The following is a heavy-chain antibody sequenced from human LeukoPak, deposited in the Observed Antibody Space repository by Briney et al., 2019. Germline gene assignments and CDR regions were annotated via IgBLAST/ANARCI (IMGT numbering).Heavy chain of an antibody. Sequence: GGSLRLSCVASGFTFSSYGMHWVRQAPGKGMEWVAVISNDGSSKYYTDSVKGRVTIARDNSKNTQYPQMNSLKAEDTAVYYCARGENSKTYPVSGYWGRGTLVTVSS. CDR2: ISNDGSSK. CDR3: ARGENSKTYPVSGY. J-gene: IGHJ4*02. CDR1: GFTFSSYG. V-gene: IGHV3-30*03. D-gene: IGHD2/OR15-2a*01.